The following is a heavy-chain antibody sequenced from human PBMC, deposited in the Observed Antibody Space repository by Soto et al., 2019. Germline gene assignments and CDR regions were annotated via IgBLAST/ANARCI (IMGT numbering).Heavy chain of an antibody. V-gene: IGHV3-23*01. CDR3: AKDGDTNIVGNYFDY. Sequence: EVQLLESGGGLVQPGGSLRLSCAASGFTFSNYAMNWVRQAPGKGLEWVAAISGSGGFTYYADSVKGRFTISRDNSKNTLFLQMKSLRAEDTAVFYFAKDGDTNIVGNYFDYWGQGTLVTVSS. J-gene: IGHJ4*02. D-gene: IGHD5-12*01. CDR2: ISGSGGFT. CDR1: GFTFSNYA.